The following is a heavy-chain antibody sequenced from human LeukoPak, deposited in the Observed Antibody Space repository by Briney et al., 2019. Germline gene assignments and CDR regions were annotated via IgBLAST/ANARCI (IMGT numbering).Heavy chain of an antibody. V-gene: IGHV4-4*07. CDR3: ARGFYSPHY. J-gene: IGHJ4*02. CDR2: IYSSGDT. D-gene: IGHD4-11*01. Sequence: PSETLSLTCAVSGDSISSYYWSWIRQPAGKGLEWIGRIYSSGDTNYNPSLKSRVTMSVDTSKNQFSLKLNSVTAADTAVYYCARGFYSPHYWGQGTLSPSPQ. CDR1: GDSISSYY.